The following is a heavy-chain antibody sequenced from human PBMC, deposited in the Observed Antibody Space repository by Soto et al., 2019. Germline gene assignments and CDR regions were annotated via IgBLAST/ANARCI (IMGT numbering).Heavy chain of an antibody. CDR1: GGSISSSSYY. CDR2: IYYSGST. CDR3: AGRITIFGVVITIKNWFDP. V-gene: IGHV4-39*01. Sequence: SETLSLTCTVSGGSISSSSYYWGWIRQPPGKGLEWIGSIYYSGSTYYNPSLKSRVTISVDTSKNQFSLKLSSVTAADTAVYYCAGRITIFGVVITIKNWFDPWGQGTLVTVSS. D-gene: IGHD3-3*01. J-gene: IGHJ5*02.